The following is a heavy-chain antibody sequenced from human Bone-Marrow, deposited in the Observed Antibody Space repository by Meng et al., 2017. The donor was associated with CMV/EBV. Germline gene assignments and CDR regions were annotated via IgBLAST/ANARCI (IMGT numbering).Heavy chain of an antibody. V-gene: IGHV3-11*04. Sequence: GESLKISCAASGFTFSDYYMSWIRQAPGKGLEWVSYISSNGSNIYYADSVKGRFTISRDNAKNSLYLQMNSLRAEDTAVYYCARGRRWFGELLYDYWGQGTLVTVSS. D-gene: IGHD3-10*01. CDR3: ARGRRWFGELLYDY. J-gene: IGHJ4*02. CDR2: ISSNGSNI. CDR1: GFTFSDYY.